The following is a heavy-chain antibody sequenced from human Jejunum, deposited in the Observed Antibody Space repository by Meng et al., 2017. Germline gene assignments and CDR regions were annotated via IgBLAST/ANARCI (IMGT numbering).Heavy chain of an antibody. V-gene: IGHV3-7*01. J-gene: IGHJ4*02. CDR2: IKQDGSET. CDR1: GFTFRSYW. CDR3: AKEAWLQYY. D-gene: IGHD5-24*01. Sequence: GGSLRLSCTGSGFTFRSYWMSWVRQAPGKGLEWVANIKQDGSETSYVDSVKGRFTISRDNAKNSLYLQLSNLRAEDTAVYYCAKEAWLQYYWGQGTLVTVSS.